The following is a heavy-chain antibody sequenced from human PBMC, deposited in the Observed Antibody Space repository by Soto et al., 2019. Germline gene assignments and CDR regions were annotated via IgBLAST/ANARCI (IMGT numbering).Heavy chain of an antibody. V-gene: IGHV3-15*01. CDR3: TTDWHIVVVPSNRSFFDI. J-gene: IGHJ3*02. CDR1: GFTFSNAW. CDR2: IKSETDGGTT. D-gene: IGHD2-2*01. Sequence: EVPLVASGGGLVKPGGPLRLACAASGFTFSNAWMSCDRQAPGKGPEWVGRIKSETDGGTTDYAAPVKGRYTISRDDSKNTLYLQINSMKSKDTAVYYCTTDWHIVVVPSNRSFFDISCQGTIVIVSS.